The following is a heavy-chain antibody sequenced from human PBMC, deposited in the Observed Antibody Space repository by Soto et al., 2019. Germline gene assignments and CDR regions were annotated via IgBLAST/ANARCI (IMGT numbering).Heavy chain of an antibody. D-gene: IGHD2-15*01. CDR3: TTDARRYCSGGSCYHTDY. V-gene: IGHV3-15*01. CDR1: GFTFSNAW. J-gene: IGHJ4*02. Sequence: PGGSLRLSCAASGFTFSNAWMGWVRQATGKGLEWVGRIKSKTDGGTTDYAAPVKGRFTISRDDSKNTLYLQMNSLKTEDTAAYYCTTDARRYCSGGSCYHTDYWGQGTLVTVSS. CDR2: IKSKTDGGTT.